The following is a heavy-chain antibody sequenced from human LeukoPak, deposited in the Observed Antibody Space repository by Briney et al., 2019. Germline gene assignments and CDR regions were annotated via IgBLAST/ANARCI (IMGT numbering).Heavy chain of an antibody. J-gene: IGHJ4*02. CDR1: GFTFSTYE. CDR3: ARGSDSSGYFPKVD. CDR2: FSGGGETR. Sequence: PGESLRLSCAASGFTFSTYEMNWVRQAPGKGLEWISYFSGGGETRYYADSVKGRFTISRDNGKNTLYLQMNSLRAEDTAVYYCARGSDSSGYFPKVDWGQGTLVTVSS. V-gene: IGHV3-48*03. D-gene: IGHD3-22*01.